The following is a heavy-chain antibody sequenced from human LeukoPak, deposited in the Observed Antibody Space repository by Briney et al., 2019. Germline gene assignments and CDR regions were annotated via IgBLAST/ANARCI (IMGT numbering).Heavy chain of an antibody. CDR1: GGSISTHS. J-gene: IGHJ6*02. CDR3: ARASSGWANGMDV. D-gene: IGHD6-19*01. Sequence: SETLSLTCTVSGGSISTHSWSWIRQPPGKGLEWIGYTYYTGSTNYNPSLKSRVTISVDTSKNQFSLKLSSVTAADTAVYYCARASSGWANGMDVWGQGTTVTVSS. V-gene: IGHV4-59*08. CDR2: TYYTGST.